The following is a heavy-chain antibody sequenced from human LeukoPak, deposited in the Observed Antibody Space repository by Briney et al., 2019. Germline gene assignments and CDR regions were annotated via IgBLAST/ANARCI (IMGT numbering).Heavy chain of an antibody. D-gene: IGHD4-11*01. J-gene: IGHJ6*03. CDR2: ISSSRNTI. CDR1: GFTFSDYS. CDR3: ARAYSTYHMDV. V-gene: IGHV3-48*01. Sequence: PGGSLRLSCAASGFTFSDYSMNWVRQAPGKGLQWVSFISSSRNTIYYADSVKGRFTISRDNAENSLYLQMNSLRAEDTAVYYCARAYSTYHMDVWGKGTTVTVPS.